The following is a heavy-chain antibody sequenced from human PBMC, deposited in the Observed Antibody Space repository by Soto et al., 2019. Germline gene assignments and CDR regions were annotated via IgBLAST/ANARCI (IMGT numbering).Heavy chain of an antibody. D-gene: IGHD2-2*02. J-gene: IGHJ5*02. CDR2: IYDSGNS. CDR1: GGSSSTYY. Sequence: PSETLSLTCTVSGGSSSTYYWTWIRQPPGKGLEWIGYIYDSGNSNYNPSLKSRVSISLDTSKNQFSLKLRSVTAADTAMYYCARDQLGYCSSTTCYNGLDPWGQGTLVTVSS. V-gene: IGHV4-59*01. CDR3: ARDQLGYCSSTTCYNGLDP.